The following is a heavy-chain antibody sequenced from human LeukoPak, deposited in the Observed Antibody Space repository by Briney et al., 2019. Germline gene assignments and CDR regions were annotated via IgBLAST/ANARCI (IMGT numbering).Heavy chain of an antibody. D-gene: IGHD3-10*01. Sequence: GGSLRLSCAASGFTFSTYAMSWVRQAPGKGLEWVSSISGNGGRTDYADFVKGRLIISRDNSKNTLFPQLNSLRAEDTAVYYCAKGPIGAKTFDYWGQGTLVTVSS. CDR2: ISGNGGRT. J-gene: IGHJ4*02. V-gene: IGHV3-23*01. CDR1: GFTFSTYA. CDR3: AKGPIGAKTFDY.